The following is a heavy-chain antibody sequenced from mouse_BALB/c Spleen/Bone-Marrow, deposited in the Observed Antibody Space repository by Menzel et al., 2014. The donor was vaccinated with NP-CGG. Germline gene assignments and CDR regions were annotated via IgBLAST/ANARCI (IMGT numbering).Heavy chain of an antibody. V-gene: IGHV1-54*01. CDR3: ARSRGNLYAMDY. CDR1: GYAPTNYL. CDR2: INPGSGGT. D-gene: IGHD2-1*01. J-gene: IGHJ4*01. Sequence: QVQLQQSGAELVRPGTSVKVSCKAFGYAPTNYLIEWVKQRPGQGLEWIGVINPGSGGTNYNEKFKGKATLTADKSSSIAYMQLSSLTSDDSAVYFCARSRGNLYAMDYWGQGTSVTVSS.